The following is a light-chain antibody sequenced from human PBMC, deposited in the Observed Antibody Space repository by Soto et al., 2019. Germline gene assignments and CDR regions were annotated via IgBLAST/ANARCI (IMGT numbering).Light chain of an antibody. J-gene: IGLJ1*01. CDR3: CSYAGSFFV. Sequence: QSALTQPRSVSGSPGQSVTISCTGTSSDVGDYNYVSWYQQHPGKAPKLMIYDVSKRPSGVPDRFSGSKSGNTASLTISGLQADDEADYYCCSYAGSFFVFGTGTKVTVL. CDR2: DVS. CDR1: SSDVGDYNY. V-gene: IGLV2-11*01.